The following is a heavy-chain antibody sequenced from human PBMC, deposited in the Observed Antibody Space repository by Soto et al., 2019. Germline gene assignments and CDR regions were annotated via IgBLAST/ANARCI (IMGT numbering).Heavy chain of an antibody. CDR1: GSTFSSYR. CDR2: IVPIYRTA. D-gene: IGHD6-13*01. J-gene: IGHJ4*02. V-gene: IGHV1-69*13. Sequence: SVKVSCKASGSTFSSYRINWVRQAPGQGLEWVGGIVPIYRTADYAQKFQGRVTITADESARTAYLEVRSLKSQDTAVYYCARDSGAKLSSSWGQGTLVTVSS. CDR3: ARDSGAKLSSS.